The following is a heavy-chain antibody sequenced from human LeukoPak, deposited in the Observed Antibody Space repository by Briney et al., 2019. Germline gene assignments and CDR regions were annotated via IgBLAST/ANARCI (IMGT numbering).Heavy chain of an antibody. CDR2: IIPIFGTA. Sequence: SVKVSCKASGYPFTNYGISWVRQAPGQGLEWMGGIIPIFGTANYAQKFQGRVTITADESTSTAYMELSSLRSEDTAVYYCARGLPGMVVAASYYYYYYMDVWGKGTTVTVSS. CDR1: GYPFTNYG. J-gene: IGHJ6*03. CDR3: ARGLPGMVVAASYYYYYYMDV. V-gene: IGHV1-69*13. D-gene: IGHD2-15*01.